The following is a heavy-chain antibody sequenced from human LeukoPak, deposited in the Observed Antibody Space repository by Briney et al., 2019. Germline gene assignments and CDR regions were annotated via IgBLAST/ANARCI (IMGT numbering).Heavy chain of an antibody. D-gene: IGHD6-19*01. CDR3: ARRGVAVAGTGGYYFDY. V-gene: IGHV5-51*01. J-gene: IGHJ4*02. CDR2: IYPGDSDT. Sequence: GESLKISCKGSGYSFTSYWIGWVRQMPGKGLEWMGIIYPGDSDTRYSPSFQGQVTISAGKSISTAYLQWSSLKASDTAMYYCARRGVAVAGTGGYYFDYWGQGTLVTVSS. CDR1: GYSFTSYW.